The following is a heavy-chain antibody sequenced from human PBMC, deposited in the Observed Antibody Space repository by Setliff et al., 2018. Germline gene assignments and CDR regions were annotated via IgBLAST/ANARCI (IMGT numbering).Heavy chain of an antibody. CDR1: GGSIISHY. CDR3: ARGRAGHSGRDAFDI. V-gene: IGHV4-59*08. D-gene: IGHD6-19*01. CDR2: IYYSGTT. J-gene: IGHJ3*02. Sequence: SETLSLTCTVSGGSIISHYWNWIRQTPGKGLEWIGYIYYSGTTNYNPSLKSRVTISVDTSKNQFSLKLSSVTAADTAVYYCARGRAGHSGRDAFDIWGQGTMVTVSS.